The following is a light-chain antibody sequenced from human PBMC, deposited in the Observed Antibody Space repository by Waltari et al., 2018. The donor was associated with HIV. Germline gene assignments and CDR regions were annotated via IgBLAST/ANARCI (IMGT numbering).Light chain of an antibody. J-gene: IGLJ1*01. CDR2: DVS. V-gene: IGLV2-11*01. CDR1: SSYVDTF. Sequence: QSALTQPHSVSGSPGQSLTISCTGTSSYVDTFVSWYQHHPGKAPNVIIYDVSKRPSGVPDCFSGSKAGNTAFLTISGLQADDEADYHCCSHAGNLIFAFGTGTKVTVL. CDR3: CSHAGNLIFA.